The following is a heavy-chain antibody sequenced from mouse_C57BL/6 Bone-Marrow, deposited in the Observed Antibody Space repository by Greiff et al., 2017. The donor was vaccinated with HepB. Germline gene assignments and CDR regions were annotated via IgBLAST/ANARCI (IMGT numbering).Heavy chain of an antibody. Sequence: VQLQQSGPELVKPGASVKISCKASGYTFTDYYMNWVKQSHGKSLEWIGDINPNNGGTSYNQKFKGKATLTVDKSSSTAYMELRSLTSEDSAVYYCAHYYGSFHWGQGTTLTVSS. J-gene: IGHJ2*01. CDR2: INPNNGGT. D-gene: IGHD1-1*01. CDR1: GYTFTDYY. V-gene: IGHV1-26*01. CDR3: AHYYGSFH.